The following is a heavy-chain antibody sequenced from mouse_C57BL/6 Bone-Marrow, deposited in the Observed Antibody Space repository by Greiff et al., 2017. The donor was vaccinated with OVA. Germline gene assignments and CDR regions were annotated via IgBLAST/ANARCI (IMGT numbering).Heavy chain of an antibody. CDR1: GYTFTDYY. V-gene: IGHV1-26*01. Sequence: VQLQQSGPELVKPGASVKISCKASGYTFTDYYMNWVKQSHGKSLEWIGDINPNNGGTSYNQKFKGKATLTVDKSSSTAYMELRSLTSEDSAVYYCAIDSSGGDAMDYWGQGTSVTVSS. J-gene: IGHJ4*01. D-gene: IGHD3-2*02. CDR3: AIDSSGGDAMDY. CDR2: INPNNGGT.